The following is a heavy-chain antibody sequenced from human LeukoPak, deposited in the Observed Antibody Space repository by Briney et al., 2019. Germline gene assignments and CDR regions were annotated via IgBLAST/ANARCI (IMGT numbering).Heavy chain of an antibody. CDR1: GFTFSSYG. J-gene: IGHJ6*02. V-gene: IGHV3-30*18. CDR2: ISYDGSNK. CDR3: AKDSYYSGWYLNYYYGMDV. D-gene: IGHD6-19*01. Sequence: GGSLRLSCAASGFTFSSYGMHWVRQAPGKGLEWVAVISYDGSNKYYADSVKGRFTISRDNSKNTLYLQMNSPRAEDTAVYYCAKDSYYSGWYLNYYYGMDVWGQGTTVTVSS.